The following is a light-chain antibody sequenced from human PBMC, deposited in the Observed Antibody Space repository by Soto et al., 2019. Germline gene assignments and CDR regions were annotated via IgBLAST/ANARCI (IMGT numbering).Light chain of an antibody. CDR3: SSYTSSSTYVL. V-gene: IGLV2-14*01. J-gene: IGLJ2*01. CDR1: NSDVGGYNY. CDR2: EVS. Sequence: SALTQPASVSGSPGQSITISCTGTNSDVGGYNYVSWYQQHPGKAPKLMIYEVSNRPSGVSNRFSGSKSGNTASLTISGLQAEDEADYYCSSYTSSSTYVLFGGGTKVTVL.